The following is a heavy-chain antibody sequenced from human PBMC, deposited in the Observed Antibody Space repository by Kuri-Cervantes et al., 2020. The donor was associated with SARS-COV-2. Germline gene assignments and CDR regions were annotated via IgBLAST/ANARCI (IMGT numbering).Heavy chain of an antibody. CDR2: IRYDGSNK. CDR1: GFTFSSYA. V-gene: IGHV3-30*02. J-gene: IGHJ4*02. CDR3: AKDLLV. D-gene: IGHD2-15*01. Sequence: LSLTCAASGFTFSSYAMSWVRQAPGKGLEWVAFIRYDGSNKYYADSVKSRFTISRDNSKNTLYLQMNSLRAEDTAVYYCAKDLLVWGQGTLVTVSS.